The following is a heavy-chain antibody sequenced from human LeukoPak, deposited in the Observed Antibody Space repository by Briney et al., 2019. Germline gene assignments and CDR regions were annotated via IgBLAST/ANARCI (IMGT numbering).Heavy chain of an antibody. D-gene: IGHD6-19*01. J-gene: IGHJ4*02. Sequence: GGSLRLSCAASGFTFRSFAMSWVRQAPGKGLEWVSSINGNDYRTFYADSVKGRCTISRDNSKNTLYLQINSLRAEDTAVYFCAKGSAVADIYFDYWGQGTLVTVSS. CDR1: GFTFRSFA. CDR2: INGNDYRT. CDR3: AKGSAVADIYFDY. V-gene: IGHV3-23*01.